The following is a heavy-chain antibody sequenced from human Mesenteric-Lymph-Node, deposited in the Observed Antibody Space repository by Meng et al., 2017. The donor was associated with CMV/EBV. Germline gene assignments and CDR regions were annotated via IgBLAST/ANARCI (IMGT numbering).Heavy chain of an antibody. CDR3: ARGEGIRYSSGYLYYHYGMDA. CDR1: GYTFTGYY. J-gene: IGHJ6*02. V-gene: IGHV1-2*02. D-gene: IGHD3-22*01. Sequence: ASVKVSCQASGYTFTGYYMHWVRPAPGQGLAGMGWINPDSGGTNYAQKFQGRGTMTRDTSVSTAYMGPSRLGSDDTAVYYCARGEGIRYSSGYLYYHYGMDAWGQGTTVTVSS. CDR2: INPDSGGT.